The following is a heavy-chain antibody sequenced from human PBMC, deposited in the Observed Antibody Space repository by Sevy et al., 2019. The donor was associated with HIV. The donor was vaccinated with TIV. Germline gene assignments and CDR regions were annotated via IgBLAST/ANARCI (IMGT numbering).Heavy chain of an antibody. CDR2: VYHTGST. CDR3: AREPYFFDKSGYYWDY. Sequence: SETVSLTCAVSGVSVSSDTYYWSWIRQPPGQGLEWIGYVYHTGSTNYSPSFKSRVTISVDTSKNQFSLRLFSVAAADTAVYYCAREPYFFDKSGYYWDYWGQGALVTVSS. V-gene: IGHV4-61*01. CDR1: GVSVSSDTYY. D-gene: IGHD3-22*01. J-gene: IGHJ4*02.